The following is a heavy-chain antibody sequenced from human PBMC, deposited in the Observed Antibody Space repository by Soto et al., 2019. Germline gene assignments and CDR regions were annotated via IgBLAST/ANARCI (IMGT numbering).Heavy chain of an antibody. CDR3: AKDRRVRDGLDV. Sequence: QVQLVESGGGVVQPGGSLRLSCAASGLTFRNYGVHWVRQAPGSGLEWVALISYDGNYQYYADAVKGRFAISRDNSKDTLYLEMTSLRSEDTAIYYCAKDRRVRDGLDVWGQGTTVTVSS. CDR2: ISYDGNYQ. V-gene: IGHV3-30*18. CDR1: GLTFRNYG. D-gene: IGHD3-10*01. J-gene: IGHJ6*02.